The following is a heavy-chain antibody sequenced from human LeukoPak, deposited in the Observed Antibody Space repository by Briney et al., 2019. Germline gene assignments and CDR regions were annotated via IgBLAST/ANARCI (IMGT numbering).Heavy chain of an antibody. CDR1: GFTFSSYA. Sequence: GGSLRLSCAASGFTFSSYAMSSVRQAPGKGLECVSAISGSGGSTYYADSVKGRFTISRDNPGNTVDLQINSLTVEDTAVYYCAKDQYMYYYDRSGYSTFGYWGQGTLVTVSS. CDR3: AKDQYMYYYDRSGYSTFGY. CDR2: ISGSGGST. J-gene: IGHJ4*02. V-gene: IGHV3-23*01. D-gene: IGHD3-22*01.